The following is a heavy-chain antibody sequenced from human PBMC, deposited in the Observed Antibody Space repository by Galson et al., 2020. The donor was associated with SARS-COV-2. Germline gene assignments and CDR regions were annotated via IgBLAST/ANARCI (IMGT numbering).Heavy chain of an antibody. V-gene: IGHV3-13*01. D-gene: IGHD3-10*01. CDR1: GFTFINYD. CDR3: ARYLRGSRFFDC. J-gene: IGHJ4*02. CDR2: IGSAGDT. Sequence: GGSLRLSCAASGFTFINYDIHWVRQAPGKGLEWVSAIGSAGDTYYPGSMKGRFTISRENAKNSVYLQINSLGAEDTAVYYCARYLRGSRFFDCWGQVIMVAVSS.